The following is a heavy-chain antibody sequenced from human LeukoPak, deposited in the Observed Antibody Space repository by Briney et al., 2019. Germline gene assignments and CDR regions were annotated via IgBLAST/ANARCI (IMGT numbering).Heavy chain of an antibody. CDR3: ARAAYIVVVPAAIRDNWFDP. D-gene: IGHD2-2*01. CDR1: GYTFTGYY. CDR2: INPNSGGT. V-gene: IGHV1-2*02. Sequence: EASVKVSCKASGYTFTGYYMHWVRQAPGQGLEWMGWINPNSGGTSYAQKFQGRVTMTRDTSISTAYMELSRLRSDDTAVYYCARAAYIVVVPAAIRDNWFDPWGQGTLVTVSS. J-gene: IGHJ5*02.